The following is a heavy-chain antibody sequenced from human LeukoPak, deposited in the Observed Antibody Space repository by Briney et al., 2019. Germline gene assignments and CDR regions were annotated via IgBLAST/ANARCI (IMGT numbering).Heavy chain of an antibody. CDR2: NNHSGST. V-gene: IGHV4-34*01. CDR3: ARGGEGDY. CDR1: GGSFSGYY. J-gene: IGHJ4*02. Sequence: SETLSLTCAVYGGSFSGYYWSWIRQPPGKGLEWIGENNHSGSTNYNPSLKSRVTISVDTSKNQFSLKLSSVTAADTAVYYCARGGEGDYWGQGTLVTVSS.